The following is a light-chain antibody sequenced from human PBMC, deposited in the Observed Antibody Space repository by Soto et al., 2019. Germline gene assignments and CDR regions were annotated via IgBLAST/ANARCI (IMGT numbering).Light chain of an antibody. Sequence: EIVLTQSPGTLSLSPGERATLSCRASQSVSSYLAWYQQKPGQAPRLLIYDASNRATGIPVRFSGSGSGTDFTLTISSLEPEDFALYYCQQRNNWPITFGQGTDWRL. CDR1: QSVSSY. V-gene: IGKV3-11*01. CDR2: DAS. J-gene: IGKJ5*01. CDR3: QQRNNWPIT.